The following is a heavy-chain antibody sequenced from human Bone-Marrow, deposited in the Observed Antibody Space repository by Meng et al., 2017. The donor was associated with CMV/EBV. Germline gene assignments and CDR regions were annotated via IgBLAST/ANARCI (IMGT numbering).Heavy chain of an antibody. CDR1: GYTFTGYY. CDR3: ARPRVAGTAHFDS. J-gene: IGHJ4*02. Sequence: ASVKVSCKASGYTFTGYYIHWVRQAPRQGLEWMGWVNPNSGGTNYAQKFQGRVTMTRDTSISTAYMELNRLTSDDTAVYYCARPRVAGTAHFDSWGQGPLVTVYS. V-gene: IGHV1-2*02. CDR2: VNPNSGGT. D-gene: IGHD6-19*01.